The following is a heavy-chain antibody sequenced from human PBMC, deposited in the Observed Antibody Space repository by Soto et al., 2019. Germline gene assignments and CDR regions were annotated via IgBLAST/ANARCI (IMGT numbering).Heavy chain of an antibody. J-gene: IGHJ4*02. V-gene: IGHV3-23*01. CDR3: AKDLRYFDWLLSAFPEAFDY. CDR1: GFTFSSYA. CDR2: ISGSGGST. D-gene: IGHD3-9*01. Sequence: HPGGSLRLSCAASGFTFSSYAMSWVRQAPGKGLEWVSAISGSGGSTYYADSVKGRFTISRDNSKNTLYLQMNSLRAEDTAVYYCAKDLRYFDWLLSAFPEAFDYWGQGTLVTVSS.